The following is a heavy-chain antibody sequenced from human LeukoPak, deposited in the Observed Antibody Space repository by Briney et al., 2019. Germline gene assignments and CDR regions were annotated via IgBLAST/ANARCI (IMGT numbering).Heavy chain of an antibody. CDR2: ISSRGGTI. CDR3: ARDGIRSFRLITKHDY. V-gene: IGHV3-11*04. J-gene: IGHJ4*02. Sequence: GGSLRLSCAASGFTFSDYNMHWIRQAPGKGLEWISYISSRGGTIFYADSVKGRFTISRDNAENSLFLQLNSLRPEDTAVYYCARDGIRSFRLITKHDYWGQGTLVTVSS. D-gene: IGHD3-16*01. CDR1: GFTFSDYN.